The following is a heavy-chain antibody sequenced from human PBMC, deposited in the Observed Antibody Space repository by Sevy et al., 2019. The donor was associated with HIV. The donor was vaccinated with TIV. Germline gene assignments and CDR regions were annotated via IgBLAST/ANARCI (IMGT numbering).Heavy chain of an antibody. CDR1: GFTFSSYS. CDR3: ASGYCSSTSCYVLSSSYYYYMDV. Sequence: GGSLRLSCAASGFTFSSYSMNWVRQAPGKGLEWVSSISSSSSYIYYADSVKGRFTISRDNAKNSLYLQMNSLRAEDTAVYYCASGYCSSTSCYVLSSSYYYYMDVWGKGTTVSVSS. J-gene: IGHJ6*03. D-gene: IGHD2-2*03. V-gene: IGHV3-21*01. CDR2: ISSSSSYI.